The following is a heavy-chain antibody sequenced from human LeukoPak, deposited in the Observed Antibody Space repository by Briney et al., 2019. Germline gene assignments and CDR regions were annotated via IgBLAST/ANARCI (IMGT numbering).Heavy chain of an antibody. CDR1: GFTFSSYA. CDR3: ARESSITMVRGGDYFDY. J-gene: IGHJ4*02. D-gene: IGHD3-10*01. V-gene: IGHV3-30*04. Sequence: GSLRLSCAASGFTFSSYAMHWVRQAPGKGLEWVAVISYDGSNKYYADSVKGRFTISRDNSKNTLYLQMNSLRAEDTAVYYWARESSITMVRGGDYFDYWGQGTLVTVSS. CDR2: ISYDGSNK.